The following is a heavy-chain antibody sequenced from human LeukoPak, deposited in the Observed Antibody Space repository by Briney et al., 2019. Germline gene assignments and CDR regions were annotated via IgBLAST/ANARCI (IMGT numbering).Heavy chain of an antibody. D-gene: IGHD1-26*01. V-gene: IGHV4-30-2*01. J-gene: IGHJ4*02. CDR2: IYHSGST. CDR3: ARAPGGRFHQFDY. CDR1: GGSISSGGYY. Sequence: SQTPSLTCTVSGGSISSGGYYWSWIRQPPGKGLEWIGYIYHSGSTYYNPSLKSRVTISVDRSKNQFSLKLSSVTAADTAVYYCARAPGGRFHQFDYWGQGTLVTVSS.